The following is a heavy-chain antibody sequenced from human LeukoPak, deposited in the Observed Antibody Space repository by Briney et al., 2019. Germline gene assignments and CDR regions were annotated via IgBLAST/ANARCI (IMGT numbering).Heavy chain of an antibody. J-gene: IGHJ4*02. CDR2: IYHRGST. CDR3: ARGTLGYDY. CDR1: GGSISSGGYS. V-gene: IGHV4-30-2*01. Sequence: PSETLSLTCAVSGGSISSGGYSWSWIRQPPGKGLEWIGYIYHRGSTYYNPSLKSRVTISVDRPKNQFSLKLSSVTAADTAVYYCARGTLGYDYWGQGTLVTVSS. D-gene: IGHD2-15*01.